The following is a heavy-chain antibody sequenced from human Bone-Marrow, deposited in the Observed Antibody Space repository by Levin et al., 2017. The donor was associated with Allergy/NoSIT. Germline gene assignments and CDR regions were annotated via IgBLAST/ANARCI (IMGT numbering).Heavy chain of an antibody. V-gene: IGHV3-23*01. CDR2: ICENADT. J-gene: IGHJ4*02. D-gene: IGHD6-6*01. CDR3: AKTGALVQAARRDFDY. Sequence: SCAASGFTFSTYGMSWVRQAPGKGLEWVSSICENADTFYADSVKGRFTISRDNSKNTIYLHMNSLRAEDTAVYYCAKTGALVQAARRDFDYWGQGTLVTVSS. CDR1: GFTFSTYG.